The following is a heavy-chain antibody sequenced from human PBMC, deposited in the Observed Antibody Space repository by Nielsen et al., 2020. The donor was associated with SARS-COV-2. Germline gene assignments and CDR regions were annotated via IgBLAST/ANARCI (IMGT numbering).Heavy chain of an antibody. D-gene: IGHD1-1*01. J-gene: IGHJ6*03. CDR3: ARVRLEPLLGYYYMDV. CDR2: IYYSGST. Sequence: SETLSLTCTVSGGSISPHYWNWIRQSPGKGLEWIGDIYYSGSTKYNPSLKSRVTISVDTSKNQLSLRLTSVTAADTAVYYCARVRLEPLLGYYYMDVWGKGTTVTVSS. CDR1: GGSISPHY. V-gene: IGHV4-59*11.